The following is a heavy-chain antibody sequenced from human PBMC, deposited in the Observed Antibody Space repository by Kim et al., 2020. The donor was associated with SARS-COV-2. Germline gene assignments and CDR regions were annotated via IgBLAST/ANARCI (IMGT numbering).Heavy chain of an antibody. J-gene: IGHJ4*02. V-gene: IGHV3-11*05. Sequence: SVKGRFTIARDNAKNSLYLQMNSLRAEDTAVYYCARASYSQRWLQLDFDYWGQGTLVTVSS. D-gene: IGHD5-12*01. CDR3: ARASYSQRWLQLDFDY.